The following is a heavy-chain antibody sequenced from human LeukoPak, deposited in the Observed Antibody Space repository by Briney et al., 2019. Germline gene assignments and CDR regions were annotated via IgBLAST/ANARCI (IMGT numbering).Heavy chain of an antibody. CDR3: ARDRTIVVVPAARKRVNWFDP. CDR2: ISAYNGNT. J-gene: IGHJ5*02. Sequence: EASVKVSCKASGYTFTSYGISWVRQAPGQGLEWMGWISAYNGNTNYAQKLQGRVTMTTDTSTSTAYMELRSLRSDDTAVYYCARDRTIVVVPAARKRVNWFDPWGQGTLVTVSS. D-gene: IGHD2-2*01. V-gene: IGHV1-18*01. CDR1: GYTFTSYG.